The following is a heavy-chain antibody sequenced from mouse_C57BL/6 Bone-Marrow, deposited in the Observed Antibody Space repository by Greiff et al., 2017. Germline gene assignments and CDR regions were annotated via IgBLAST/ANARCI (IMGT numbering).Heavy chain of an antibody. D-gene: IGHD1-1*01. V-gene: IGHV1-55*01. CDR3: ARSGIYYYGSSYAYAMDY. Sequence: VQLQQPGAELVKPGASVKMSCKASGYTFTSYWITWVKQRPGQGLEWIGDIYPGSGSTNYNEKFKSKATLTVDTSSSTAYMQLSSLTSEDSAVYYCARSGIYYYGSSYAYAMDYWGQGTSVTVSS. CDR1: GYTFTSYW. J-gene: IGHJ4*01. CDR2: IYPGSGST.